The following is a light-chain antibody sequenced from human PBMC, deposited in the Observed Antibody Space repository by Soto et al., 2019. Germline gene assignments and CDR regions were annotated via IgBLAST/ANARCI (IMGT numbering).Light chain of an antibody. Sequence: EIALTQSPGTLSVSPGDRATLSCRASQSVSSSYLAWYQQKPGLAPSLLIYGTSSRATCIADRFSGSGSGTDFTLSLSRLESEYFAVYFCQQQGPSPLTLGGGTKVEIK. V-gene: IGKV3-20*01. CDR2: GTS. CDR3: QQQGPSPLT. CDR1: QSVSSSY. J-gene: IGKJ4*01.